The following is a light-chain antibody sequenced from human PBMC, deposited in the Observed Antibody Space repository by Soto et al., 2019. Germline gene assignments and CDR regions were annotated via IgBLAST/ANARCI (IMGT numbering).Light chain of an antibody. CDR1: QSISSW. J-gene: IGKJ1*01. CDR3: QQYNSYSWT. CDR2: KAS. V-gene: IGKV1-5*03. Sequence: PSTLSASVGDRVTISCRASQSISSWLAWYQQKPGKAPKLLIYKASSLESGVPSRFSGSGSGTEFTLTIRSLQPDDFATYYCQQYNSYSWTFGQGTKVDIK.